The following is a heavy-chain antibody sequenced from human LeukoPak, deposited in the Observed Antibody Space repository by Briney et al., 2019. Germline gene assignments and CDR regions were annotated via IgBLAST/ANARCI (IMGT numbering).Heavy chain of an antibody. CDR1: GFTFTSYW. Sequence: GGSLRLSCAASGFTFTSYWMGWVRQAPGKGLEWVANIKQDGSEKYYVDSVKGRFTISRDNAKNSVDLQMNSLRVEDTAVYYCARVGSSGSYNEDYWGQGTLVTVSS. J-gene: IGHJ4*02. D-gene: IGHD1-26*01. V-gene: IGHV3-7*01. CDR2: IKQDGSEK. CDR3: ARVGSSGSYNEDY.